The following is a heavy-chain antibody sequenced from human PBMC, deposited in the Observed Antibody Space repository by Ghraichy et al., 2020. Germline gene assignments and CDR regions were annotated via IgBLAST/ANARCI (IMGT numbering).Heavy chain of an antibody. Sequence: GGSLRLSCTASGFIFSSFSMNWVLQAPVKGLEWVSYVSRSGGTTYYADSVKGRFTISRDNAKNSLFVQMNSLRDEDTAVYYCARVGYYYDSGSYYFDYWSQGTLVTVS. CDR1: GFIFSSFS. CDR2: VSRSGGTT. V-gene: IGHV3-48*02. J-gene: IGHJ4*02. D-gene: IGHD3-10*01. CDR3: ARVGYYYDSGSYYFDY.